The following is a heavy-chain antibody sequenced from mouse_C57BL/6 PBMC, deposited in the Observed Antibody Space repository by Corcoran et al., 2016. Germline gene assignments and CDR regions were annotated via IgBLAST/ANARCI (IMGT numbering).Heavy chain of an antibody. CDR2: INPNNGGT. CDR3: ARDDYSNYVLLYV. J-gene: IGHJ1*03. D-gene: IGHD2-5*01. CDR1: GYTFTDYY. V-gene: IGHV1-26*01. Sequence: ELQLQETGPDRVKPGASVRISCKASGYTFTDYYMNWVQQSHGKSLEWIGDINPNNGGTSYNQKFKGKATLTVDKSSSTAYMELRSLTPEDSAVYYWARDDYSNYVLLYVWGTGSTVTVSA.